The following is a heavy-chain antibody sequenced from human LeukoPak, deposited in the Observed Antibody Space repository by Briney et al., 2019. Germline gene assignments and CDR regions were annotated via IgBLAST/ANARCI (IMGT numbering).Heavy chain of an antibody. J-gene: IGHJ4*02. V-gene: IGHV4-59*01. CDR2: IYYSGST. CDR3: ARGGGESMVRGVADY. D-gene: IGHD3-10*01. Sequence: SETLSLTCTVSGGSISSYYWSWIRQPPGKGLEWIGYIYYSGSTNYNPSLKSRVTISVDTSKNQFSLKLSSVTAADTAVYCCARGGGESMVRGVADYWGQGTLVTVSS. CDR1: GGSISSYY.